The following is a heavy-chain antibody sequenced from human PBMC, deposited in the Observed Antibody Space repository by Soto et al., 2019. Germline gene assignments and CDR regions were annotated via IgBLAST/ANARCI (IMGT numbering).Heavy chain of an antibody. CDR1: GFTFSSND. CDR3: ATRPLLPGAP. CDR2: IYSGGST. D-gene: IGHD3-22*01. Sequence: EVQLVESGGGLIQPGGSLRLSCAASGFTFSSNDMNWVRQAPGKGLEWVSLIYSGGSTYYAASVRGRFTISRDNSKNTLSPQMRSMRAEDTAVYYCATRPLLPGAPWGQGTMVTVSS. V-gene: IGHV3-53*01. J-gene: IGHJ3*01.